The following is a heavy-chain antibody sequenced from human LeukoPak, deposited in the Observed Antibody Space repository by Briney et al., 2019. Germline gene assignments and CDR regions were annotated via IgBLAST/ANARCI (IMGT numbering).Heavy chain of an antibody. V-gene: IGHV4-59*01. J-gene: IGHJ3*02. CDR3: VRSNYYQPVAWAIDI. CDR1: GGSISGNY. Sequence: SETLSLTCTVFGGSISGNYWSWIRQPPGKGLEWIGYIHDSGSTNYSPSLKSRVTISMDTSKNQFSLNLRSVTAADTAVYHCVRSNYYQPVAWAIDIWGQGTMVTVSS. D-gene: IGHD3-10*01. CDR2: IHDSGST.